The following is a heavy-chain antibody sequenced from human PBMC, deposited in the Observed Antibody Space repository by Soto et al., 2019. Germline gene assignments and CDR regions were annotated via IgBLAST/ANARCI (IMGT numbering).Heavy chain of an antibody. Sequence: RWSLRLSCSASVFTFSSYSMNWFRQAPGKGLEWISYISTTSSSIYYADSVKGRFTISRDNAKNSLFLQMNSLRDEDTAVYYCARKGVAFDYWGQGALVTVSS. CDR3: ARKGVAFDY. V-gene: IGHV3-48*02. J-gene: IGHJ4*02. D-gene: IGHD3-3*01. CDR1: VFTFSSYS. CDR2: ISTTSSSI.